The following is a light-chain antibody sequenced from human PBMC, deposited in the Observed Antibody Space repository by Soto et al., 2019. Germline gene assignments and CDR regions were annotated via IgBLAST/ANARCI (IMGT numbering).Light chain of an antibody. CDR3: QQYGSSST. CDR1: QSVSSSY. CDR2: GAS. J-gene: IGKJ3*01. Sequence: EIVLTQSPGTLSLSPGERATLSCRASQSVSSSYLAWYQQKPGQAPRLLIYGASSRATGIPDRFSGSGSGTDFTLTIGRLEPEDFAVYYCQQYGSSSTFGPGTKVDIK. V-gene: IGKV3-20*01.